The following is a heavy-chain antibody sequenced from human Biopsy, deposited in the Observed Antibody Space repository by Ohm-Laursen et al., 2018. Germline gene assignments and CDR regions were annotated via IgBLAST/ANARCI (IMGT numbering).Heavy chain of an antibody. J-gene: IGHJ3*02. CDR2: INPYNGKP. V-gene: IGHV1-18*01. D-gene: IGHD4-17*01. Sequence: GASVKVSCKASGYTFINYGISWVRQAPGQGLGWMGWINPYNGKPNYAEKVQGRVTMTTDTSTSTAYMELRSLTSDDTAVYYCARPSTVTRAFDIWGQGTMVTVSS. CDR1: GYTFINYG. CDR3: ARPSTVTRAFDI.